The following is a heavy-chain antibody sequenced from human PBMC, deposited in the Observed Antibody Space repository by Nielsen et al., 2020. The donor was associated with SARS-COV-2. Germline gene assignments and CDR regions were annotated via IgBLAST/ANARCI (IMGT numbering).Heavy chain of an antibody. D-gene: IGHD1-26*01. CDR3: ASIGDYVGY. CDR2: ISWNSGSI. Sequence: SLKISCAASGFTFDDYAMHWVRQAPGKGLEWVSGISWNSGSIGYADSVKGRFTISRDNAKNSLYLQMNSLRAEDTALYYCASIGDYVGYWGQGTLVTVSS. J-gene: IGHJ4*02. V-gene: IGHV3-9*01. CDR1: GFTFDDYA.